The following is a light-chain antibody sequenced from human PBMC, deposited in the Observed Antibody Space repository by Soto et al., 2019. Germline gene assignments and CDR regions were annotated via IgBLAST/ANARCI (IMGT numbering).Light chain of an antibody. V-gene: IGKV3-15*01. CDR2: GAY. Sequence: IVLTQSPATMSVSPGERATLSCRASQSVSTNLAWYQQKPGQPPRLLIYGAYTRATDIPARFSSSGSGTEFTLTIIGLQSEDFAVYYCQQYNNWPPYTFGQGTRLEIK. CDR1: QSVSTN. CDR3: QQYNNWPPYT. J-gene: IGKJ5*01.